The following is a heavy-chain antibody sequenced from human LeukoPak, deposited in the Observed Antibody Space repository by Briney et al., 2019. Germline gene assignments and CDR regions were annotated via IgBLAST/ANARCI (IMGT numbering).Heavy chain of an antibody. CDR1: GFTFDDYA. D-gene: IGHD6-19*01. CDR3: AKGGSSGWYDFDY. V-gene: IGHV3-9*01. CDR2: ISWNSGSI. J-gene: IGHJ4*02. Sequence: SLRLSCAASGFTFDDYAMHWVRQAPGKGLEWVSGISWNSGSIGYADSVKGRFTISGDNAKNSLYLQMNSLRAEDTALYYCAKGGSSGWYDFDYWGQGTLVTVSS.